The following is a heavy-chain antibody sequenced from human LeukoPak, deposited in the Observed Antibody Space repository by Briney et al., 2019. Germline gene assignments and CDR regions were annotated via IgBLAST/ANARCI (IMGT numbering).Heavy chain of an antibody. CDR3: ARYIVATIATFDY. CDR1: GYSITSGYY. Sequence: SETLSLTCTVSGYSITSGYYWGWIRQPPGKGLEWIGSIYHSGGTYYNPSLKSRVTISVDTSKNQFSLKLSSVTAADTAVYYCARYIVATIATFDYWGQGTLVTVSS. CDR2: IYHSGGT. J-gene: IGHJ4*02. V-gene: IGHV4-38-2*02. D-gene: IGHD5-12*01.